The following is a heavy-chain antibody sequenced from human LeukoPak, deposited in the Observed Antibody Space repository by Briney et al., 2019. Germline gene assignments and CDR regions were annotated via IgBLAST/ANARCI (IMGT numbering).Heavy chain of an antibody. Sequence: SETLSLTCAVPGYSINSGHYWGWIRQPPGKGLEWIGSIHRSGTTYYNPSLKSRVTISGDTSKNQFSLKLTSVTATDTAVYYCARAAAADPKNWFDPWGQGTLVTVSS. CDR2: IHRSGTT. CDR3: ARAAAADPKNWFDP. D-gene: IGHD6-13*01. CDR1: GYSINSGHY. J-gene: IGHJ5*02. V-gene: IGHV4-38-2*01.